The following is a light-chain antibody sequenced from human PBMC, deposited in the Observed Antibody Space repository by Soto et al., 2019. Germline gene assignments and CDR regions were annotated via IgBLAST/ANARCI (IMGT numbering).Light chain of an antibody. CDR1: SSDVGGYNY. J-gene: IGLJ3*02. Sequence: QSALTQPPSASGSPGQSVTISCTGTSSDVGGYNYVSWYQQHPGKAPKLMIYEVSKRPSGVPDRFSGSKSGNTASLTVSGLQAEDEADYYCSSYAGSHKWVFGGGTKLTVL. CDR2: EVS. CDR3: SSYAGSHKWV. V-gene: IGLV2-8*01.